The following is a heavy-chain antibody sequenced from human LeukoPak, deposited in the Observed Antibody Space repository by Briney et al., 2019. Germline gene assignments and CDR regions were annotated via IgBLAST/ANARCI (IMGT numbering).Heavy chain of an antibody. CDR3: AGHHPRNTVDF. J-gene: IGHJ4*02. D-gene: IGHD2/OR15-2a*01. Sequence: ASETLSLTCTVSGGSISSYYWSWIRQPPGKGLEWIGYIYYSGSTNYNPSLKSRVTISVDTSRNQFSLKLSSVTAADTAVYYCAGHHPRNTVDFWGQGTLVTVSS. CDR2: IYYSGST. V-gene: IGHV4-59*08. CDR1: GGSISSYY.